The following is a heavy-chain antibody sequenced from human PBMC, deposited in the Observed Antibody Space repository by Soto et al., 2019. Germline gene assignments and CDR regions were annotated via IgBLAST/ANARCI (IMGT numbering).Heavy chain of an antibody. CDR3: VCGGNFFVY. Sequence: EVQLVESEGGLVQPGGSLRLSCAASGFTFSTYWMTWVRQPPGKGLEWVANLDQDGSERYYVDSVRGRFTISRDNTKNSLILQMNSLRTEDTAVYYCVCGGNFFVYWGQGTLVTVSP. CDR2: LDQDGSER. V-gene: IGHV3-7*01. D-gene: IGHD3-16*01. CDR1: GFTFSTYW. J-gene: IGHJ4*01.